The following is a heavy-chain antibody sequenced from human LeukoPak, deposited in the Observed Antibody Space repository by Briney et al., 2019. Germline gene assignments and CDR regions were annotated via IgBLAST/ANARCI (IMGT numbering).Heavy chain of an antibody. CDR3: ARDRNDAYGMDV. Sequence: PSETLSLTCTVSGYSISSGYYWGWIRQPPGQGLEWIGSIYHSGSTYYNPSLKSRVTISVDTSKNQFSLKLSSVTAADTAVYYCARDRNDAYGMDVWGQGTTVTVSS. V-gene: IGHV4-38-2*02. J-gene: IGHJ6*02. CDR1: GYSISSGYY. CDR2: IYHSGST.